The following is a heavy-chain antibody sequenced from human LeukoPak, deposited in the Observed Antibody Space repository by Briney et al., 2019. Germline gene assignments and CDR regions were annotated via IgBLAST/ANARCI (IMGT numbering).Heavy chain of an antibody. J-gene: IGHJ6*04. Sequence: GRSLRLSCTASGFTFGDYAMSWVRQAPGKGLEWVGFIRSKAYGGTTEYAASVKGRFTISRDDSKSIAYLQMNSLKTEDRAVYYCTRHPWINPGYCSSTSCYDDYYYGMVVWGKGATGTVSS. V-gene: IGHV3-49*04. CDR1: GFTFGDYA. CDR3: TRHPWINPGYCSSTSCYDDYYYGMVV. D-gene: IGHD2-2*03. CDR2: IRSKAYGGTT.